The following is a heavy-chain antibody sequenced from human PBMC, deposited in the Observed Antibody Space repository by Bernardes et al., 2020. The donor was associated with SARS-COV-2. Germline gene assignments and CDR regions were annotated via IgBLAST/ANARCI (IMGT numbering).Heavy chain of an antibody. J-gene: IGHJ4*02. CDR3: ARATGYDGSRDYHYY. D-gene: IGHD3-22*01. Sequence: WETLTLTCTVSGGTITGHHYWCWRRPPPGRVLEWTGKIYYSGSTNYNASLKSRLTTSVDMSKNQFSLKLSTVTAADTAVYYCARATGYDGSRDYHYYWGQGTLVIVSS. CDR2: IYYSGST. CDR1: GGTITGHHY. V-gene: IGHV4-59*11.